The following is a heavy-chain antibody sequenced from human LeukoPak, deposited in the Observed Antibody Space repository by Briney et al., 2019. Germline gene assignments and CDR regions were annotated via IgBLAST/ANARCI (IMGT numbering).Heavy chain of an antibody. CDR3: ARHYCSGGSCAFDY. V-gene: IGHV5-51*01. CDR1: GYSFTSYW. J-gene: IGHJ4*02. Sequence: GASLQISCQGSGYSFTSYWIGWVRQLPGKGLEWMGIIYPGDSDTRYSPSFQGQVTISADKSISTAYLQWSSLKASDTAMYYCARHYCSGGSCAFDYWGQGTLVTVSS. D-gene: IGHD2-15*01. CDR2: IYPGDSDT.